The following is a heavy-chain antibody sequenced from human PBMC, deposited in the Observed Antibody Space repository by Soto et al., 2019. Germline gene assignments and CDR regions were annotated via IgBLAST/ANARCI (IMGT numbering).Heavy chain of an antibody. CDR1: GFTFSSYA. Sequence: GGSLRLSCAASGFTFSSYAMSWVRQAPGKGLEWVSAISGSGGTTYYADSVKGRFTISRDNFKHTLYLQMNSLRAEDTAVYYCAKDLRDGYIRTLDYWGQGTLVTVSS. J-gene: IGHJ4*02. V-gene: IGHV3-23*01. CDR2: ISGSGGTT. CDR3: AKDLRDGYIRTLDY. D-gene: IGHD5-12*01.